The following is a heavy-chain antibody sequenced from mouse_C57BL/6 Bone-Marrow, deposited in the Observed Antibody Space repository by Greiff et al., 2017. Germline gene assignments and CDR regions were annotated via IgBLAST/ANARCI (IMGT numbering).Heavy chain of an antibody. D-gene: IGHD2-3*01. CDR2: IDPENGDT. V-gene: IGHV14-4*01. CDR1: GFNIKDDY. J-gene: IGHJ3*01. CDR3: TLSDCYYPAWFAY. Sequence: VQLQQSGAELVRPGASVKLSCTASGFNIKDDYMHWVKQRPEQGLEWIGWIDPENGDTEYASKFQGKATITADTSSNTAYLQLSSLTSEDTAVYYCTLSDCYYPAWFAYWGRGTLVTVSA.